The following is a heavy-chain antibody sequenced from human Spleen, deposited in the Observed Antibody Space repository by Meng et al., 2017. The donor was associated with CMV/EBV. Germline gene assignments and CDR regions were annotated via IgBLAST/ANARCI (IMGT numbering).Heavy chain of an antibody. J-gene: IGHJ6*02. CDR2: IRYDGSNK. CDR1: GFTVSSNY. CDR3: AKARNYDYYGMDV. V-gene: IGHV3-30*02. Sequence: GESLKISCAASGFTVSSNYMSWVRQAPGKGLEWLAFIRYDGSNKYYADSVKGRFTISRDNAKNTLYLQMNSLRAEDTAVYYCAKARNYDYYGMDVWGQGTTVTVSS.